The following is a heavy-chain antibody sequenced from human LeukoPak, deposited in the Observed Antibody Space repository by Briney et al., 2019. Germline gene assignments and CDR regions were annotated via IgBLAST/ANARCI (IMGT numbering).Heavy chain of an antibody. CDR2: IYYSGST. CDR3: ARCGYSYGYQDAFDI. V-gene: IGHV4-31*03. D-gene: IGHD5-18*01. CDR1: GGSISSGGYY. J-gene: IGHJ3*02. Sequence: SETLSLTCTVSGGSISSGGYYWSWIRQHPGKGLEWIGYIYYSGSTYYNPSLNSRVTISVDTSKNQFSLKLSSVTAADTAVYYCARCGYSYGYQDAFDIWGQGTMVTVSS.